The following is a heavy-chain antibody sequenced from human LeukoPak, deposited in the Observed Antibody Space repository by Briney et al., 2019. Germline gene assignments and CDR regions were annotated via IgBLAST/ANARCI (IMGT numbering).Heavy chain of an antibody. D-gene: IGHD5-18*01. CDR2: IYYSGST. Sequence: SETLSLTCTVSGGSFSNYYWSWIRQPPGKGLEWIGYIYYSGSTNYNPSLKSRVTISVDTSKNQFSLNLSSVTAADTAVYYCARHPTALVSYGFDPLGQGTLVTVSS. J-gene: IGHJ5*02. CDR3: ARHPTALVSYGFDP. CDR1: GGSFSNYY. V-gene: IGHV4-59*08.